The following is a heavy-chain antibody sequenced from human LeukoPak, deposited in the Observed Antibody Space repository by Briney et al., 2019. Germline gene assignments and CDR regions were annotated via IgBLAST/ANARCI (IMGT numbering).Heavy chain of an antibody. CDR3: ARGSGSYYY. CDR2: KYYRSKWYN. Sequence: PSQTLSLTCAISGDSVSSNSAAWNWLRQPPSRGLEWLGRKYYRSKWYNDYAVSVKSRITINPDTSKNQFSLQLNSVTPEDTAVYYGARGSGSYYYWGQGTLVTVSS. J-gene: IGHJ4*02. V-gene: IGHV6-1*01. D-gene: IGHD1-26*01. CDR1: GDSVSSNSAA.